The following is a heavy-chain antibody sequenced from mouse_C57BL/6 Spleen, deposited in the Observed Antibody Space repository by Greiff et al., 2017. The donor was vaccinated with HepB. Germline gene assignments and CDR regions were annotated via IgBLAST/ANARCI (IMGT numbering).Heavy chain of an antibody. J-gene: IGHJ2*01. Sequence: VQLQQSGPELVKPGASVKISCKASGYTFTDYYMNWVKQSHGKSLEWIGDINPNNGGTSYNQKFKGKATLTVDKSSSTAYMELRSLTSEDSAVYYCARPYGSSDYWGQGTTLTVSS. CDR3: ARPYGSSDY. CDR1: GYTFTDYY. V-gene: IGHV1-26*01. D-gene: IGHD1-1*01. CDR2: INPNNGGT.